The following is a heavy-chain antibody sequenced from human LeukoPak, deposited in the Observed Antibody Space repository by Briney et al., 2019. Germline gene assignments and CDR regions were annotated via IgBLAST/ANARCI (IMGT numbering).Heavy chain of an antibody. D-gene: IGHD3-10*01. V-gene: IGHV3-30*18. J-gene: IGHJ4*02. CDR3: AKGVWGGAGTLGIDY. CDR2: ISYDGSSK. CDR1: GFTFNSYG. Sequence: PGGSLRLSCTASGFTFNSYGIHWVRQAPGKGLEWVAVISYDGSSKYYGDSVQGRSTISRDNSKNTVYLQMNSLRPVDTAVYYCAKGVWGGAGTLGIDYWGQGTLVTVSS.